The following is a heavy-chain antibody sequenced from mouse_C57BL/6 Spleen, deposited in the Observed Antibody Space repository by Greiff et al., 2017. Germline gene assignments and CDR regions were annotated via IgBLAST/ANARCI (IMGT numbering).Heavy chain of an antibody. J-gene: IGHJ3*01. CDR3: TPIYYGNYAAY. CDR1: GFNIKDYY. Sequence: VQLQQSGAELVRPGASVKLSCTASGFNIKDYYMHWVKQRPEQGLEWIGRIDPEDGDTEYAPKFQGKATMTADTSSNTAYLQLSSLTSEDTAVYYCTPIYYGNYAAYWGQGTLVTVSA. CDR2: IDPEDGDT. D-gene: IGHD2-1*01. V-gene: IGHV14-1*01.